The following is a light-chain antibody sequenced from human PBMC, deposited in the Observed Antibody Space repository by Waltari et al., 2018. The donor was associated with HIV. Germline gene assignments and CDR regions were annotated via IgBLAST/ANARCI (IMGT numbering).Light chain of an antibody. Sequence: SYELTQPPSVSVSPGQTASITCPGGKLGDQYACWYQQKPGQSPVLVIYQDSKRPSGIPERFSGSNSGNTATLTISGTQAMDEADYYCQAWDSSTWVFGGGTKLTVL. J-gene: IGLJ3*02. CDR3: QAWDSSTWV. CDR2: QDS. CDR1: KLGDQY. V-gene: IGLV3-1*01.